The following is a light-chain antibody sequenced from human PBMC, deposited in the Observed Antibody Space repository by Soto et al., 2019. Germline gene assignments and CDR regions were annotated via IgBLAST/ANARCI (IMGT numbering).Light chain of an antibody. J-gene: IGLJ3*02. CDR1: STDVGYYNY. CDR3: SSYTTSSTQV. CDR2: EVS. V-gene: IGLV2-14*01. Sequence: QSALTQPASVSGSPGQSITIPCTGSSTDVGYYNYVAWYQHHPGKAPKLMIYEVSNRPSGVSNRFSGSKSGNTASLAISGLQAEDEADYYCSSYTTSSTQVFGGGTKLTVL.